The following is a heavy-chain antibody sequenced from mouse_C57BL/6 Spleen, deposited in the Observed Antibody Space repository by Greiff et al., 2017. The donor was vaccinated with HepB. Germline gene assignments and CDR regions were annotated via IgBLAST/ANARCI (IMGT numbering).Heavy chain of an antibody. CDR2: INPNNGGT. V-gene: IGHV1-18*01. D-gene: IGHD1-1*01. J-gene: IGHJ1*03. CDR1: GYTFTDYN. Sequence: EVKLMESGPELVKPGASVKIPCKASGYTFTDYNMDWVKQSHGKSLEWIGDINPNNGGTIYNQKFKGKATLTVDKSSSTAYMELRSLTSEDTAVYYCARSGSSLNWYFDVWGTGTTVTVSS. CDR3: ARSGSSLNWYFDV.